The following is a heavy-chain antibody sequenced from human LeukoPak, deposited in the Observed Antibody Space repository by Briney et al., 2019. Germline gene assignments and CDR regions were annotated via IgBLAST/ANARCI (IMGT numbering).Heavy chain of an antibody. Sequence: PGGSLTLFCAASGFTFSSYGMHWVGPAPGKGLEWVAVISYYGSNKYYADSVKGRFTISRDNSKNTLYLQMNSLRAEDTAVYYCAKDHRRITIFGVVIPSGNYYYYGMDVWGQGTTVTVSS. D-gene: IGHD3-3*01. CDR2: ISYYGSNK. V-gene: IGHV3-30*18. CDR1: GFTFSSYG. J-gene: IGHJ6*02. CDR3: AKDHRRITIFGVVIPSGNYYYYGMDV.